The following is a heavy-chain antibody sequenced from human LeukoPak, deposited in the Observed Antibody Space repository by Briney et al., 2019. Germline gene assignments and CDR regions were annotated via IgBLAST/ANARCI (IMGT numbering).Heavy chain of an antibody. J-gene: IGHJ4*02. CDR3: ARDRIWDVDTAMGDC. CDR1: GYTFTSYY. D-gene: IGHD5-18*01. Sequence: ASVKVSCKASGYTFTSYYIHWVRQAPGQGLEWMGIINPSGGRTTYAQKLQGRLTMTRDTSSSTVYMELSSLRSEDTAVYYCARDRIWDVDTAMGDCWGQGTLVTVSS. V-gene: IGHV1-46*01. CDR2: INPSGGRT.